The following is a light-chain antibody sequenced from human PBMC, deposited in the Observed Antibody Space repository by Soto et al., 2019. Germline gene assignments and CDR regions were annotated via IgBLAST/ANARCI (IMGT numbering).Light chain of an antibody. CDR2: GAS. J-gene: IGKJ1*01. V-gene: IGKV3-15*01. CDR3: LQDINYPWT. Sequence: EIAMTQSPDTLSVSPVERATLSCRASQSVSSNLAWYQQKPGQAPRLLIYGASTRATGIPARFSGSGSGTEFTLTISSLQSEDSATYYCLQDINYPWTFGQGTKVDIK. CDR1: QSVSSN.